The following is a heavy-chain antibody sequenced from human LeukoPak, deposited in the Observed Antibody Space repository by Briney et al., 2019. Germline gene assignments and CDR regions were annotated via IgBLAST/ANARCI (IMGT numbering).Heavy chain of an antibody. J-gene: IGHJ5*02. CDR2: INHSGST. CDR1: GGSFSGYY. V-gene: IGHV4-34*01. Sequence: SETLSLTCAVYGGSFSGYYWSWLRQPPGKGLEWIGEINHSGSTNYNPSLKSRVTISVDTSKNQFSLKLSSVTAADTAVYYCARSSEIQPWYSQYNWFDPWGQGTLVTVSS. D-gene: IGHD5-18*01. CDR3: ARSSEIQPWYSQYNWFDP.